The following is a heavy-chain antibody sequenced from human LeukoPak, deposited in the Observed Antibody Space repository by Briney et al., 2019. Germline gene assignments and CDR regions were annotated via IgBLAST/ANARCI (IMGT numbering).Heavy chain of an antibody. Sequence: SETLSLTCTVSRGSISSDSISSYYWSWIRQPPGKGLEWIGYIYYSGTTNYNPSLKSRVTISIDTSKNQFSLRLRSVTAADTAVYYCARRFGIWGQGTMVTVSS. D-gene: IGHD3-10*01. CDR3: ARRFGI. CDR2: IYYSGTT. CDR1: RGSISSDSISSYY. V-gene: IGHV4-61*01. J-gene: IGHJ3*02.